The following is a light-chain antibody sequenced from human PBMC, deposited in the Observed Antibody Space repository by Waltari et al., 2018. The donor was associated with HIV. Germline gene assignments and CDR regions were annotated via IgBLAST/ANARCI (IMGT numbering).Light chain of an antibody. V-gene: IGLV1-51*01. J-gene: IGLJ2*01. CDR2: DNN. CDR1: SSNIANNY. CDR3: GTWDTSLSAGV. Sequence: QSVLTQPPAVSAAPGQTVTISCSGSSSNIANNYVSWYQPLPGTAPKLLIYDNNRRSPGMPDRFSGSKSGTSATLAIAGLQTGDEADYYCGTWDTSLSAGVFGGGTKVTVL.